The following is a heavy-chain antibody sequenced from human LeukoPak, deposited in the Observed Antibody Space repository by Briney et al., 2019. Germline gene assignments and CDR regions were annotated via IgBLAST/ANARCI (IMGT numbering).Heavy chain of an antibody. J-gene: IGHJ5*02. V-gene: IGHV1-8*02. CDR2: MDPNSGNT. Sequence: ASVKVSCKASGYTFTSYGISWVRQAPGQGLEWMGWMDPNSGNTDYAQKFQGRVTMTRNTSITTAYMGLSSLRSEDTAVYYCARGRSPPAAAESLFDPRGQGTLVTVSS. CDR3: ARGRSPPAAAESLFDP. CDR1: GYTFTSYG. D-gene: IGHD6-13*01.